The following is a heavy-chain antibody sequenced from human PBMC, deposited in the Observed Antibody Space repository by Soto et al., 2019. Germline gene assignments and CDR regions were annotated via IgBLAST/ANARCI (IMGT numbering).Heavy chain of an antibody. Sequence: LVESGGGLVQAGESLRLSCAVSGFSVSNNYMTWVRQAPGKGLEWISVIYSDGTTYHADSVKGRFIASRDNSQNTLYLQMNNLRVEDWAVYFCARDTHSAVRSDWWGEGTLVTVAS. CDR2: IYSDGTT. J-gene: IGHJ4*02. CDR1: GFSVSNNY. CDR3: ARDTHSAVRSDW. D-gene: IGHD3-9*01. V-gene: IGHV3-66*01.